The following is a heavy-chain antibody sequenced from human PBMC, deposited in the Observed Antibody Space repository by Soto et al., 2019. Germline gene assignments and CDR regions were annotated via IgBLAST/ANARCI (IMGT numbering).Heavy chain of an antibody. CDR2: IIPIFGTA. CDR1: GGTFSSYA. J-gene: IGHJ6*02. V-gene: IGHV1-69*13. Sequence: ASVKVSCKASGGTFSSYAISWVRQAPGQGLEWTGGIIPIFGTANYAQKFQGRVTITADESTSTAYMELSSLRSEDTAVYYCAWMGTYGSGSYPTSNYYYYYGMDVWCQGPTVTGSS. D-gene: IGHD3-10*01. CDR3: AWMGTYGSGSYPTSNYYYYYGMDV.